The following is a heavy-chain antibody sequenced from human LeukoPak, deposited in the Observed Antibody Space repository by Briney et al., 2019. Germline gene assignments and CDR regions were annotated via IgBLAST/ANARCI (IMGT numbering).Heavy chain of an antibody. D-gene: IGHD4-11*01. J-gene: IGHJ4*02. CDR3: ARVTTVTTPPYYFDY. CDR1: GGSFSGYY. Sequence: SETLSLTCAVYGGSFSGYYWSWIRQPPGKGLEWIGEINHGGSTNYNPSLKSRVTISVDTSKNQFSLKLSSVTAADTAVYYCARVTTVTTPPYYFDYWGQGTLVTVSS. CDR2: INHGGST. V-gene: IGHV4-34*01.